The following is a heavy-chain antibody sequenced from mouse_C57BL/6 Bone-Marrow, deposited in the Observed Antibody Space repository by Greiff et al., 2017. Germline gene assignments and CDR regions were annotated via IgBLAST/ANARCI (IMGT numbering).Heavy chain of an antibody. V-gene: IGHV1-52*01. CDR2: IDPSDSET. CDR1: GYTFTSYW. Sequence: VQLQQPGAELVRPGSSVKLSCKASGYTFTSYWMHWVKQRPIQGLEWIGNIDPSDSETHYNQKFKDKATLTVDKSSSTAYMQLSSLTSEDSAVDDCARGGLGNYVFAYWGQGTLVTVSA. CDR3: ARGGLGNYVFAY. J-gene: IGHJ3*01. D-gene: IGHD2-1*01.